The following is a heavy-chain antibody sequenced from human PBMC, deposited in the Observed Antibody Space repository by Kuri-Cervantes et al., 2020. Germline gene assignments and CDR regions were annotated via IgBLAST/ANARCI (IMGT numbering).Heavy chain of an antibody. J-gene: IGHJ4*02. V-gene: IGHV2-70*12. CDR1: GFSLRNNGVG. CDR2: IDWDDDK. D-gene: IGHD6-19*01. Sequence: SGPTLVKPTQTLTLTCTFSGFSLRNNGVGVGWIRQPPGKALEWLARIDWDDDKFYSTSLKTRLTISKDTSKNQVVLTTTNMDPVDTATYYCAHSGYSSGWAWDYWGQGTLVTVSS. CDR3: AHSGYSSGWAWDY.